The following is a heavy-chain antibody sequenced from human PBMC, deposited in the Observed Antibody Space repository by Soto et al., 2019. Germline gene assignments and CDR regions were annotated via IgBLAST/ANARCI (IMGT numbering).Heavy chain of an antibody. Sequence: ASVKVSCKASGYTFTSYGISWVRQAPGQGLEWMGWISAYNGNTNYAQKLQGRVTITTDTSKSTAYMELRSLRSVDTAVYYCARDQLQFDYWGQGTLVTVSS. D-gene: IGHD2-2*01. CDR3: ARDQLQFDY. V-gene: IGHV1-18*04. CDR2: ISAYNGNT. J-gene: IGHJ4*02. CDR1: GYTFTSYG.